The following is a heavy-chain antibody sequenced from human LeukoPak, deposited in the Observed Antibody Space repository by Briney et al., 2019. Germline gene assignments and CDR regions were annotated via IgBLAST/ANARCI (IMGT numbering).Heavy chain of an antibody. CDR2: MNPNSGNT. D-gene: IGHD1-14*01. V-gene: IGHV1-8*03. Sequence: ASVKVSCKASGYTFTSYDINWVRQATGQGLEWMGWMNPNSGNTGYAQKFQGRVTITRNTSISTAYMELSSLRSEDTAVYYCARGSRNQPGNWFDPWGQGTLVTVSS. CDR1: GYTFTSYD. J-gene: IGHJ5*02. CDR3: ARGSRNQPGNWFDP.